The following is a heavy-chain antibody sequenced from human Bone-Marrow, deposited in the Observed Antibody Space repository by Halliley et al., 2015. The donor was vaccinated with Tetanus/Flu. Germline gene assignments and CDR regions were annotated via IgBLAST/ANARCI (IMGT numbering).Heavy chain of an antibody. V-gene: IGHV4-59*08. CDR2: IYYSGTT. D-gene: IGHD1-20*01. J-gene: IGHJ3*02. CDR3: ARRRYNSNGEFFDI. Sequence: WIGYIYYSGTTNYTPSLGGRVTIFVDASNNRFTLTLSSVAAADTAVYYCARRRYNSNGEFFDIWGQGTVVTVSS.